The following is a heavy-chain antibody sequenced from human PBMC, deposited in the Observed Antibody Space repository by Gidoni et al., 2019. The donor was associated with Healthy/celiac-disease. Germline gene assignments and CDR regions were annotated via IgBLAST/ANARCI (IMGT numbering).Heavy chain of an antibody. CDR3: ARDGGDDYGDYGFPFDY. D-gene: IGHD4-17*01. CDR1: GFPFSSYR. CDR2: ISSSSSTI. Sequence: EVQLVESGGGLVQPGGSLILSCAASGFPFSSYRMNWVRQAPGKGLEWVSYISSSSSTIYYADSVKGRFTISRDNAKNSLYRQMKSLRAEDTAVYYCARDGGDDYGDYGFPFDYWGQGTLVTVSS. V-gene: IGHV3-48*01. J-gene: IGHJ4*02.